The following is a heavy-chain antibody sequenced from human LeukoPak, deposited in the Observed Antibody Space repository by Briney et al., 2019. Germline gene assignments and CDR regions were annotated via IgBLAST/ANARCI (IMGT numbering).Heavy chain of an antibody. D-gene: IGHD1-26*01. Sequence: PGGSLRLSCAASGFTYSDYYMSWIRQAPGKGLEWVSYISSSGSTIYYADSVKGRFTISRDNSKNTLYLQMNSLRSEGTAVYYCAKVYSGNYVEYGYFDYWGQGTLVTVSS. J-gene: IGHJ4*02. CDR3: AKVYSGNYVEYGYFDY. CDR1: GFTYSDYY. V-gene: IGHV3-11*04. CDR2: ISSSGSTI.